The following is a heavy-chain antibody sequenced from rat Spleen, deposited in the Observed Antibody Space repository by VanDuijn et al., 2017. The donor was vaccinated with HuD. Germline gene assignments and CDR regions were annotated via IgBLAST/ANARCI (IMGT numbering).Heavy chain of an antibody. Sequence: EVQLVESGGGLVQPGRSLKLSCAASGFTFTDYYMAWVRQAPTKGLEWVATITYDGSSTYYRDSVKGRFIVSRDNAKSTLSLQMDSLRSEDTATYYCTRATAEWHFDFWGPGTMVTVSS. CDR2: ITYDGSST. D-gene: IGHD1-2*01. V-gene: IGHV5-29*01. J-gene: IGHJ1*01. CDR1: GFTFTDYY. CDR3: TRATAEWHFDF.